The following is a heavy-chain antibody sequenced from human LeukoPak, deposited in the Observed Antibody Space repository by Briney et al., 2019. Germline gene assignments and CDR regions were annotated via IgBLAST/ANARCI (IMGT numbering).Heavy chain of an antibody. D-gene: IGHD3-22*01. J-gene: IGHJ2*01. V-gene: IGHV1-46*01. CDR3: ARAGRVGYYDSSGYYSYWYFDL. CDR1: GYTFTSYY. Sequence: GASVKVSCKASGYTFTSYYIHWVRQAPGQGLEWMGFINPSGGSTNYAQKFQGRVTMTRDMSTSTVYMELSSLRSEDTAVYYCARAGRVGYYDSSGYYSYWYFDLWGRGTLVTVSS. CDR2: INPSGGST.